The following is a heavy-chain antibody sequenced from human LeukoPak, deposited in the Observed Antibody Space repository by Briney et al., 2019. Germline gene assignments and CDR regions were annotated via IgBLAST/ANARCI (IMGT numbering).Heavy chain of an antibody. Sequence: GGSLRLSCSASGFTFSRYAMHWVRQSPGKGLEYVSAISSNGGSTYYGDSVKGRFTISRDNSKNTLYLQMNSLRAEDTAVYYCARDRLHYDSLTGYPADWGQGTLVTVSS. CDR3: ARDRLHYDSLTGYPAD. CDR1: GFTFSRYA. V-gene: IGHV3-64*04. D-gene: IGHD3-9*01. CDR2: ISSNGGST. J-gene: IGHJ4*02.